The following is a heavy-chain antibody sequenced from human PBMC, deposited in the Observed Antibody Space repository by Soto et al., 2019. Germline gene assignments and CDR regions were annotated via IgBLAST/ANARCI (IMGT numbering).Heavy chain of an antibody. D-gene: IGHD1-26*01. V-gene: IGHV7-4-1*01. CDR1: GYNFNSHS. CDR3: ARDRASGSFDY. J-gene: IGHJ4*02. Sequence: QVPLVQSGSESMQPGASVKVSCKGSGYNFNSHSINWLRQAPGQGLEWMGWINPNTGNPTYEQGFTGRFVFAVDTPVSTVYLQILSLKAGDTAVYYCARDRASGSFDYWGQGKLVTVSS. CDR2: INPNTGNP.